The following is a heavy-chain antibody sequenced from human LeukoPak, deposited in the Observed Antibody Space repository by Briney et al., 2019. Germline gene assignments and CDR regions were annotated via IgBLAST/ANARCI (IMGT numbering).Heavy chain of an antibody. D-gene: IGHD5-24*01. CDR2: ISGSAGTT. V-gene: IGHV3-23*01. CDR1: GFSFSTYA. J-gene: IGHJ4*02. Sequence: GGSLRLSCAASGFSFSTYAMSWVRQAPGKGLEWVSGISGSAGTTYYADSVKGRFTISRDNSKNTLYLQMNSLRAEDTAVYYCAKDQTVGDGHIDFEYWGQGTLVTVSS. CDR3: AKDQTVGDGHIDFEY.